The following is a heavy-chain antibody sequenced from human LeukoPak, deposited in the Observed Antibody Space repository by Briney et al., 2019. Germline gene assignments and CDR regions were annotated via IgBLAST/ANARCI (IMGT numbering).Heavy chain of an antibody. CDR3: AGDNLPTTRNYYYGMDV. V-gene: IGHV3-23*01. CDR1: GFTFSSYA. Sequence: GGSLRLSCAASGFTFSSYAMSWVRQAPGKGLEWVSAISGSGGSTYYADSVKGRFTISRDNAKNSLYLQMNSLRAEDTAVYYCAGDNLPTTRNYYYGMDVWGQGTTVTVSS. J-gene: IGHJ6*02. D-gene: IGHD1-26*01. CDR2: ISGSGGST.